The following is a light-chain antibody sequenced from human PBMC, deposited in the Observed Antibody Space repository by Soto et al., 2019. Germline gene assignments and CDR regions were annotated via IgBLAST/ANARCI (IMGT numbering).Light chain of an antibody. CDR1: QSVSSSY. CDR3: QQHGSSPLT. Sequence: EIVLTQPPCTLSFSPLERSTLSCRASQSVSSSYLAWYQQKPGQAPRLLIYGANSRATGISDRFSGSGSGTDFTLTISRLESDDFAVYYCQQHGSSPLTFGGGTKVDIK. CDR2: GAN. V-gene: IGKV3-20*01. J-gene: IGKJ4*01.